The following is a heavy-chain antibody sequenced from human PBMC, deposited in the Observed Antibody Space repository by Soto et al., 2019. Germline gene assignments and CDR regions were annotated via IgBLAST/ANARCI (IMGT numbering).Heavy chain of an antibody. J-gene: IGHJ4*02. Sequence: QVQLQESSPGLVKPSQTLSLTCTVSGGSISSGGYYWRWIRQHPGKGLEWIGYIYYSGSTYYNPSLKSRVTISVDTSKNQCSLKLSSVTAADTVVYYCARSSGVAAAGPFDYWGQGTLVTVSS. CDR2: IYYSGST. D-gene: IGHD6-13*01. CDR1: GGSISSGGYY. CDR3: ARSSGVAAAGPFDY. V-gene: IGHV4-31*03.